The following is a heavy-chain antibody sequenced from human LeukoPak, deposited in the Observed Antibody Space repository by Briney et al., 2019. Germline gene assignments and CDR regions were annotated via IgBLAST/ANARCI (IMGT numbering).Heavy chain of an antibody. CDR2: ISYDGSNK. CDR1: GFTFSSYA. D-gene: IGHD2-15*01. CDR3: ARDQGVVVVAMAFDI. Sequence: HPGGSLRLSCAASGFTFSSYAMHWVRQAPGKGLEWVAVISYDGSNKYYADSVKGRFTISRDNSKNTLYVQMNSLRAEDTAVYYCARDQGVVVVAMAFDIWGQGTMVTVSS. V-gene: IGHV3-30-3*01. J-gene: IGHJ3*02.